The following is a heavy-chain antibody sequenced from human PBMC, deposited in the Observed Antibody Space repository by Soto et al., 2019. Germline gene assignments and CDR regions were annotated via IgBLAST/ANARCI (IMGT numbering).Heavy chain of an antibody. V-gene: IGHV4-59*01. J-gene: IGHJ4*02. CDR2: IYYSGST. Sequence: SETLSLTCTVSGGSISSYYWSWIRQPPGKGLEWIGYIYYSGSTNYNPSLKSRVTISVDTSKNQFSLKLSSVTAADTAVYYCARYTILGNVYLDYWGQGTLVTVSS. CDR3: ARYTILGNVYLDY. CDR1: GGSISSYY. D-gene: IGHD3-3*01.